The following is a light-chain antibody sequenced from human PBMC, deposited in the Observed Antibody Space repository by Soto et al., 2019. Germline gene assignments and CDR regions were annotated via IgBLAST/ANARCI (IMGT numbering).Light chain of an antibody. CDR2: GAS. Sequence: DIVLTQSPANRSLSPWERATLSCRASQSVSSSLACYQQKPGQAPRLLIYGASNRATGIPARFSGSGTGTDFTVTINSLAPEDSAVYYCQQRPYLRGNTFGQGTRLEIK. J-gene: IGKJ5*01. V-gene: IGKV3D-11*02. CDR3: QQRPYLRGNT. CDR1: QSVSSS.